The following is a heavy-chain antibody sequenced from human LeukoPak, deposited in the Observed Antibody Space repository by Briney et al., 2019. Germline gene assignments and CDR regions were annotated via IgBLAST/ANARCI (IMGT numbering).Heavy chain of an antibody. V-gene: IGHV3-11*03. D-gene: IGHD6-19*01. Sequence: PGGSLRLSCAASGFTFSDYYMSWIRQAPGKGLEWVSYISSSSSYTNYADSVKGRFTISRDNSKNTLYLQMNSLRAEDTAVYYCAKHLAVGHWYFDVWGRGTLVTVSS. CDR3: AKHLAVGHWYFDV. J-gene: IGHJ2*01. CDR1: GFTFSDYY. CDR2: ISSSSSYT.